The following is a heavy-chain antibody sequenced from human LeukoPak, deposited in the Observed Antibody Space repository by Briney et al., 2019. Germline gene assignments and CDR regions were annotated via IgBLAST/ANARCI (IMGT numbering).Heavy chain of an antibody. V-gene: IGHV1-2*02. D-gene: IGHD6-19*01. J-gene: IGHJ4*02. Sequence: ASVKVSCKASGYTLVGNYIHWVRQAPGQGLEWMGWINPNSSVTDYAQKFQGRVTMTRDTSISTAYMELSSLRSDDTAVYYCARDLHGSGWAFDLWGQGTLVTVSS. CDR2: INPNSSVT. CDR1: GYTLVGNY. CDR3: ARDLHGSGWAFDL.